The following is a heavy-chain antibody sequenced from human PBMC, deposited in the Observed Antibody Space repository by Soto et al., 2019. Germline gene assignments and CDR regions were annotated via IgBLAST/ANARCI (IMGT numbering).Heavy chain of an antibody. CDR1: GGSISSGGYY. Sequence: SETLSLTCTVSGGSISSGGYYWSWISQHPGKGLEWIGYIYYSGSTYYNPSLKSRVTISVDTSKNQFSLKLSSVTAADTAVYYCARDRAAAGGYYYYGMDVWGQGTTVTSP. CDR3: ARDRAAAGGYYYYGMDV. J-gene: IGHJ6*02. D-gene: IGHD6-13*01. V-gene: IGHV4-31*03. CDR2: IYYSGST.